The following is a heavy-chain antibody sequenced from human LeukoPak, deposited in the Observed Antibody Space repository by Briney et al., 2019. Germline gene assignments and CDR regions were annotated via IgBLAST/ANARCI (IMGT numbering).Heavy chain of an antibody. D-gene: IGHD2-21*02. J-gene: IGHJ4*02. CDR3: ARDLPTVTAEV. Sequence: ASVKVSCKISGYTLNDISVHWVRQPPGKGLEWMGGVDPDDGQRVYAQRFQGRVTITADKSTSTAYMELSSLRSEDTAVYYCARDLPTVTAEVWGQGTLVAVSS. CDR2: VDPDDGQR. CDR1: GYTLNDIS. V-gene: IGHV1-24*01.